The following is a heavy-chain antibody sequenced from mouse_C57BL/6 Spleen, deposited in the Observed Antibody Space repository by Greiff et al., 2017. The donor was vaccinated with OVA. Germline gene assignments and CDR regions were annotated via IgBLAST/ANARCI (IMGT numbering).Heavy chain of an antibody. CDR2: IYPGSGNT. J-gene: IGHJ2*01. CDR1: GYSFTSYY. Sequence: QVQLKESGPELVKPGASVKISCKASGYSFTSYYIHWVKQRPGQGLEWIGWIYPGSGNTKYNEKFKGKATLTADTSSSTAYMQLSSLTSEDSAVYYCARGAAYFDYWGKGTTLTVSS. CDR3: ARGAAYFDY. V-gene: IGHV1-66*01. D-gene: IGHD3-3*01.